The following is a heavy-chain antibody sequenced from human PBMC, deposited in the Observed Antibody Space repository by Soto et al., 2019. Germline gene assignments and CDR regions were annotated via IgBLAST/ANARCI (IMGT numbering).Heavy chain of an antibody. J-gene: IGHJ4*02. CDR3: AREAMVVVAGHFDY. CDR2: INPNSGGT. V-gene: IGHV1-2*02. CDR1: GYTFTGYY. Sequence: ASVKVSCKASGYTFTGYYMHWVRQAPGQGLEWMGWINPNSGGTNYAQKFQGRVTMTRDTSISTAYMELSRLRSDDTAVYYCAREAMVVVAGHFDYWGQGTLVTVSS. D-gene: IGHD2-15*01.